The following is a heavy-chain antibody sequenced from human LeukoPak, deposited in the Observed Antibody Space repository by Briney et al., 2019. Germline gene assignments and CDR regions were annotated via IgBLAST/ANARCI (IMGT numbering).Heavy chain of an antibody. CDR2: IYDNGNS. CDR3: ARDEGLRSYFEF. J-gene: IGHJ4*02. CDR1: GDSFNVYY. V-gene: IGHV4-59*12. Sequence: SETLSLTCTVSGDSFNVYYLNWIRQPPGKGLEWIGYIYDNGNSTYSPSLKCRVSMSVANSKNQIPLRLTSVTAADTAMYYCARDEGLRSYFEFWGQGALVTVSS. D-gene: IGHD4-17*01.